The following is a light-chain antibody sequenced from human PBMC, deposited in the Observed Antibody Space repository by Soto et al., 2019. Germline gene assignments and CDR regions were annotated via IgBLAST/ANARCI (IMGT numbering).Light chain of an antibody. CDR2: EVT. CDR3: SSFADSNNLV. CDR1: SGDVGGYNY. J-gene: IGLJ2*01. V-gene: IGLV2-8*01. Sequence: QSVLTQPPSASGSPGQSVTISCTGTSGDVGGYNYVSWYQQHPGKAPKLMIYEVTKRPSGVPDRFSGSKSGNTASLTVSGLQAEDEADYYCSSFADSNNLVFGGGTKLTV.